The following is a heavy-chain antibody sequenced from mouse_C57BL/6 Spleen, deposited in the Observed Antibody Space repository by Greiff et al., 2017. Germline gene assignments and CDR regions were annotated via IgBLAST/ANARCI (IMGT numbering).Heavy chain of an antibody. CDR2: INPGSGGT. Sequence: VQLVESGAELVRPGTSVKVSCKASGYAFTNYLIEWVKQRPGQGLEWIGVINPGSGGTNYNEKFKGKATLTADKSSSTAYMQLSSLTSEDSAVYFCARREASGFAYWGQGTLVTVSA. V-gene: IGHV1-54*01. D-gene: IGHD6-1*01. CDR3: ARREASGFAY. J-gene: IGHJ3*01. CDR1: GYAFTNYL.